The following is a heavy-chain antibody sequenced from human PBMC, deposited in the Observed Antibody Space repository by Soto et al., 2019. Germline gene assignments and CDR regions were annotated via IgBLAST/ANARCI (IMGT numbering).Heavy chain of an antibody. CDR3: ARGLGGRMDD. Sequence: QVQLVQSGAEVKKPGSSVRVSCKASGTIVSSYTISWVRQAPGQGLEWMGRIIPILGETNSAQKCQGRVTLTADKSTNTAYMQLNSLRLEDTAVYYCARGLGGRMDDWGQGTTVTVSS. CDR1: GTIVSSYT. V-gene: IGHV1-69*08. D-gene: IGHD3-16*01. J-gene: IGHJ6*02. CDR2: IIPILGET.